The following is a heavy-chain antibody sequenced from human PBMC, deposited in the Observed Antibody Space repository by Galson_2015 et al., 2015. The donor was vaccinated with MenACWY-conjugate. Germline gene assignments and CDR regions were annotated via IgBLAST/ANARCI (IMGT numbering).Heavy chain of an antibody. CDR2: IDSSGGTT. V-gene: IGHV1-46*01. CDR3: ARDRAGEGNYHNEFDP. Sequence: SVKAGCKASGYTFTSYYTHWGRHAPGIRLEWIVIIDSSGGTTISVQKFQGGVTMTRDPTTGTVYMELSSLRSEDAAVYFCARDRAGEGNYHNEFDPWGQGTLVTVSS. CDR1: GYTFTSYY. D-gene: IGHD3-10*01. J-gene: IGHJ5*02.